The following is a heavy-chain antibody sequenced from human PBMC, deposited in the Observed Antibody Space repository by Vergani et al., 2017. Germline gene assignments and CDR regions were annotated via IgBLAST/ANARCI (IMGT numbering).Heavy chain of an antibody. D-gene: IGHD3-9*01. Sequence: QVQLVQSGAEVKKPGSSVKVSCKASGGTFSSYAISWVRQAPGQGLEWMGRIIPILGIANYAQKFQGRVTITADKSTSTAYMELSSLRSEDTAVYYCARANFDWLYYYYYGMDVWGQGTTVTVSS. CDR1: GGTFSSYA. V-gene: IGHV1-69*04. CDR2: IIPILGIA. CDR3: ARANFDWLYYYYYGMDV. J-gene: IGHJ6*02.